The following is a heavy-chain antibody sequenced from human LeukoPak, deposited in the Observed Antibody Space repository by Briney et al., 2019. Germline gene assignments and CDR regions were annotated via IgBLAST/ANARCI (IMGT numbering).Heavy chain of an antibody. V-gene: IGHV3-7*01. Sequence: GGSLRLSCIASEFSFSWYWMTWVRRAPGKGLECVASINEDGSEKYYVDSVKDRFTMSRDNAKNSLFLQMNSLRAEDTAVYYCARLVAHHPDYWGQGTLVTVSS. CDR1: EFSFSWYW. CDR3: ARLVAHHPDY. CDR2: INEDGSEK. J-gene: IGHJ4*02. D-gene: IGHD5-12*01.